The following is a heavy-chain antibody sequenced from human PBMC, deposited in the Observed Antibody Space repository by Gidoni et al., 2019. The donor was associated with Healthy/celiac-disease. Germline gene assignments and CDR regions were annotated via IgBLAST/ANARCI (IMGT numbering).Heavy chain of an antibody. D-gene: IGHD3-22*01. Sequence: QVQLVESGGGVVQPGRSLRLSCAASGFTFSSYAMLWVRQAPGKGLEWVAVISCDGSNQYYADSVKGRFTISRDNSKNTLYLQMNSLRAEDTAVYYCARVANSYYYDSSGYYGAFDYWGQGTLVTVSS. V-gene: IGHV3-30*04. CDR1: GFTFSSYA. CDR3: ARVANSYYYDSSGYYGAFDY. CDR2: ISCDGSNQ. J-gene: IGHJ4*02.